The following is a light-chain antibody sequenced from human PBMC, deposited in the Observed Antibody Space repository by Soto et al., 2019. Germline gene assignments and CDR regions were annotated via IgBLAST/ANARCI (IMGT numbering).Light chain of an antibody. J-gene: IGKJ4*01. Sequence: IVFTQFPDPPSFFSGGRATPSSWGSQSVSAYLAWYQQKPGQAPRLLIYDASKRAAGIPDRFSASGFGTAFTFTISSLEPEDFAVYYCQQRSNWPLTFGGGTKVDIK. CDR1: QSVSAY. CDR2: DAS. CDR3: QQRSNWPLT. V-gene: IGKV3-11*01.